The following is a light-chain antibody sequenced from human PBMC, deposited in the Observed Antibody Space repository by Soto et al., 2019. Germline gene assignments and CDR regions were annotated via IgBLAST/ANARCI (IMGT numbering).Light chain of an antibody. V-gene: IGKV3-20*01. Sequence: EIVLTQSPGTLSFSPGESATLSCRGSQSVSSSYLAWYQQKPGQAPRLLIYGASSRATGIPDRFSGSGSGTDFTLTISRLEPEDFAVYYCQQYGSSPPELTXGGGTKVDIK. CDR3: QQYGSSPPELT. J-gene: IGKJ4*01. CDR2: GAS. CDR1: QSVSSSY.